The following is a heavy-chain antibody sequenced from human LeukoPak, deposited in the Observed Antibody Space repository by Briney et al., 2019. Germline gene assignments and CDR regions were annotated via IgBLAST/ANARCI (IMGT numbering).Heavy chain of an antibody. D-gene: IGHD3-22*01. CDR2: IYYSGST. Sequence: SETLSLTCTVSGGSISSYYWSWIRQPPGKGLEWIGYIYYSGSTNYNPSLKSRVTISVDTSKNQFSLKLSSVTAADTAVYYCARDARYYGSSGYYAFDIWGQGTMVTVSS. CDR1: GGSISSYY. CDR3: ARDARYYGSSGYYAFDI. V-gene: IGHV4-59*01. J-gene: IGHJ3*02.